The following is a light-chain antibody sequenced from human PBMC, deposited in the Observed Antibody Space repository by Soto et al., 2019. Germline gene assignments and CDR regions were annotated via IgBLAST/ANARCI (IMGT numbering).Light chain of an antibody. CDR1: QIVSINF. J-gene: IGKJ1*01. Sequence: ENMLPQSPGTLSFSRGERATLSCRARQIVSINFVAWYQQKPGQARRLLIYGATNRATSIADRFSGSASGTDFTLTISIQEQEDFAVYYCQQNDRSPRTFGQGTKVDIK. CDR3: QQNDRSPRT. CDR2: GAT. V-gene: IGKV3-20*01.